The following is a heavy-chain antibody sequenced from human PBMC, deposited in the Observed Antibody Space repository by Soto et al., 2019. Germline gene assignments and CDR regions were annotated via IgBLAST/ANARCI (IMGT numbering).Heavy chain of an antibody. CDR1: GYTLTELS. J-gene: IGHJ6*03. D-gene: IGHD2-15*01. Sequence: ASVKVSCKVSGYTLTELSMHCVRQAPEKGLEWMGGFDPEDGETIYAQKFQGRVTITADKSTSTAYMELSSLRSEDTAVYYCASLGEKVAGKRDYYYMDVWGKGTTVTVSS. CDR3: ASLGEKVAGKRDYYYMDV. CDR2: FDPEDGET. V-gene: IGHV1-24*01.